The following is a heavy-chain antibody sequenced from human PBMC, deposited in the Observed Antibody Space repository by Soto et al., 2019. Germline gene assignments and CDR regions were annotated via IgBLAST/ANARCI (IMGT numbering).Heavy chain of an antibody. J-gene: IGHJ6*02. CDR1: GYTFVNYA. V-gene: IGHV1-3*01. CDR3: ARDLSGWRLTNVHFGVDV. D-gene: IGHD2-8*01. Sequence: QVQLVQSGAEVKKPGASVMVSCKASGYTFVNYAIHWVRQAPGQKFEWMGWINAGKGNARSLQKFQDRLTFTRDTSATTAYMELGSLRSEDTAVYFCARDLSGWRLTNVHFGVDVWGQGTTVIVSS. CDR2: INAGKGNA.